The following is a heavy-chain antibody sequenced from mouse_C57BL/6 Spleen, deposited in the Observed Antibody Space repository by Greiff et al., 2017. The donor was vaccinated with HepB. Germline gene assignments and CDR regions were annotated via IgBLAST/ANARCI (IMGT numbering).Heavy chain of an antibody. V-gene: IGHV1-82*01. CDR3: ARWDGNYGDYAMDY. D-gene: IGHD2-1*01. CDR1: GYAFSSSW. Sequence: VQLQQSGPELVKPGASVKISCKASGYAFSSSWMNWVKQRPGKGLEWIGRIYPGDGDTNYNGKFKGKATLTADKSSSTAYMQLSSLTSEESAVYFCARWDGNYGDYAMDYWGQGTSVTVSS. CDR2: IYPGDGDT. J-gene: IGHJ4*01.